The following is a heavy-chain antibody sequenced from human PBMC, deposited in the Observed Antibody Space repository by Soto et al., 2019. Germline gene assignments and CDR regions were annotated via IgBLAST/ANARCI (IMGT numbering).Heavy chain of an antibody. CDR3: ARISYDILTGYYYYFDY. V-gene: IGHV4-39*01. CDR2: IYYSGST. CDR1: GGSISSSSYY. Sequence: SETLSLTFTVSGGSISSSSYYWGWIRQPPGKGLEWIGSIYYSGSTYYNPSLKSRVTISVDTSKNQFSLKLSSVTAADTAVYYCARISYDILTGYYYYFDYWGQGTLVTVSS. J-gene: IGHJ4*02. D-gene: IGHD3-9*01.